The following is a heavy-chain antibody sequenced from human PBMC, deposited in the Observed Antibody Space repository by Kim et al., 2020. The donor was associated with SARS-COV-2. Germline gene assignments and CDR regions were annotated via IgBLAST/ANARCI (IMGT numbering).Heavy chain of an antibody. CDR2: ITSASDTT. Sequence: GGSLRLSCAASGFSFSSFAMSWVRQAPGKGLEWFSTITSASDTTYADSVKGRFAISRDNSKNRLYLQMNSLRAEDTAIYYCAKDHIAVAGLPNFLFDIWGQGTQVTVSS. D-gene: IGHD6-19*01. V-gene: IGHV3-23*01. CDR3: AKDHIAVAGLPNFLFDI. CDR1: GFSFSSFA. J-gene: IGHJ4*02.